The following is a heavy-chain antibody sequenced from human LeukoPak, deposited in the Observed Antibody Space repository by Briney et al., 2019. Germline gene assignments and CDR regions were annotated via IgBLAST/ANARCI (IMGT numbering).Heavy chain of an antibody. Sequence: PGGSLRLSCAASGFTFSNYAMSWVRQAPGKGLKWVSIIYSGGTTYYADSVKGRFTISRDNSKNSLYLQMNSLRAEDTAVYYCARDADYGGSPDAFDVWGRGTIVTVSS. CDR1: GFTFSNYA. V-gene: IGHV3-53*01. CDR3: ARDADYGGSPDAFDV. CDR2: IYSGGTT. D-gene: IGHD4-23*01. J-gene: IGHJ3*01.